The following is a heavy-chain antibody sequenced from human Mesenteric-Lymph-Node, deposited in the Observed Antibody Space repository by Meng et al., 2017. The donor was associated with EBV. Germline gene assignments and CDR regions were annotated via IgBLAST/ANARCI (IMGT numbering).Heavy chain of an antibody. V-gene: IGHV4-39*01. CDR1: GCSISTTNYY. J-gene: IGHJ5*02. D-gene: IGHD3/OR15-3a*01. Sequence: ESGCPLWKHSSVLPPTVTVFGCSISTTNYYWSWVRQPPGKGLEWLGGIYYSGITYYNPSLTSRVYLSVDTSKNRFSLKLFSFTTEDTAVYFCVRSRGWTQVEWFDPWGPGILVTVSS. CDR2: IYYSGIT. CDR3: VRSRGWTQVEWFDP.